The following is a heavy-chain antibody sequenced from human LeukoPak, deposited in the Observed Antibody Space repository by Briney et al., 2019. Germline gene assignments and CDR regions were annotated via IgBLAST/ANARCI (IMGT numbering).Heavy chain of an antibody. D-gene: IGHD5-12*01. V-gene: IGHV1-69*04. CDR3: AIRRGYSGYDILEISGY. J-gene: IGHJ4*02. CDR1: GGTFSSYA. CDR2: IIPILGIA. Sequence: SVKVSCKASGGTFSSYAISWVRQAPGQGLEWMGRIIPILGIANYAQKFQGRVTITADKSTSTAYMELSSLRSEDTAVYYCAIRRGYSGYDILEISGYWGQGTLVTVSS.